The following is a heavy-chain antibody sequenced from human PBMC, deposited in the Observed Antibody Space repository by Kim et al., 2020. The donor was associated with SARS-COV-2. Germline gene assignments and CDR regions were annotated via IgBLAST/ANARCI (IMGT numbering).Heavy chain of an antibody. Sequence: SYADSVKGRFTIARDNAKNSLYLQMNSLRAEDTAVYYCARGHSSSWGDWGQGTLVTVSS. D-gene: IGHD6-13*01. V-gene: IGHV3-21*01. J-gene: IGHJ4*02. CDR3: ARGHSSSWGD.